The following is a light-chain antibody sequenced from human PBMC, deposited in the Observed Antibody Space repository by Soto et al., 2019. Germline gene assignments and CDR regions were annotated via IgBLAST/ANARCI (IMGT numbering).Light chain of an antibody. CDR2: GAS. Sequence: EIVMTPSPATLSVSPGERATLSCRASQSVRSNLAWYQQKPGQAPRLLIYGASTRATGIPARFSGSGSGTEFTLTISSLQSEDFAVYYCQQYSNWPPGTFGQGTKVDIK. CDR1: QSVRSN. J-gene: IGKJ1*01. CDR3: QQYSNWPPGT. V-gene: IGKV3-15*01.